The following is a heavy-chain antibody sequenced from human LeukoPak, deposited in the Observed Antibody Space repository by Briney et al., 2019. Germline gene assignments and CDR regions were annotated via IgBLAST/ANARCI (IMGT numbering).Heavy chain of an antibody. J-gene: IGHJ4*02. V-gene: IGHV3-11*01. CDR1: GFTFSDYY. D-gene: IGHD6-13*01. CDR2: ISSSGSTI. CDR3: ASTGSWYWFYFDY. Sequence: GGSLRLSCAASGFTFSDYYMSWIRQAPGKGLEWVSYISSSGSTIYYADSVEGRFTISRDNAKNSLYLQMNSLRAEDTAVYYCASTGSWYWFYFDYWGQGTLVTVSS.